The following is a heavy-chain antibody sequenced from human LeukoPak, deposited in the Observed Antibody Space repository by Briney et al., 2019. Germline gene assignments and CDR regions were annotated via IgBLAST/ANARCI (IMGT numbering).Heavy chain of an antibody. CDR1: GFTFSNYG. CDR3: AKALVLTVAGTYYVDH. Sequence: GGSLRLSCAASGFTFSNYGMHWVRQAPGKGLEWVAFIRFDESRTFYGDSVKGRFIISRDNSENTLFLHMHGLRPEDTAVYYCAKALVLTVAGTYYVDHWGQGTLVTVSS. D-gene: IGHD6-19*01. V-gene: IGHV3-30*02. J-gene: IGHJ4*02. CDR2: IRFDESRT.